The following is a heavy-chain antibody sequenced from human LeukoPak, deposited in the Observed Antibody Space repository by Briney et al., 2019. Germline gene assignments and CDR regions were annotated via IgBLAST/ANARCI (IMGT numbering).Heavy chain of an antibody. V-gene: IGHV3-23*01. CDR3: ARGDGVYVY. Sequence: GGSLRLSCAVSGFTFTTYAMTWVRQAPGKGLEWVSAISGSGTSTYYADSVKGRFTISRDNSKNAVYLQMNSLRVEDTAVYYCARGDGVYVYWGQGTLVTVSS. D-gene: IGHD5/OR15-5a*01. J-gene: IGHJ4*02. CDR2: ISGSGTST. CDR1: GFTFTTYA.